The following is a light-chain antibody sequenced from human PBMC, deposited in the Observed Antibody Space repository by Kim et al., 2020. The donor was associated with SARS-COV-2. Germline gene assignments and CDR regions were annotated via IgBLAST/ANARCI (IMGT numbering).Light chain of an antibody. Sequence: DIQMTQSPSSLSASVGDRVTITCRASQGIIRCLGWYQQRPGKAPRRLIYEASSLQSGVPSTFSGSGSGTEFTLTISSLQPDDAATYYCQQYKSPPITFGQGTRLEIK. CDR1: QGIIRC. CDR3: QQYKSPPIT. V-gene: IGKV1-39*01. CDR2: EAS. J-gene: IGKJ5*01.